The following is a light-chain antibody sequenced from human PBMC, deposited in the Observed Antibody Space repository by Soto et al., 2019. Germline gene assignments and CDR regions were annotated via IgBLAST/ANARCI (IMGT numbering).Light chain of an antibody. CDR1: QSVDRY. CDR3: QQYNSYLWT. J-gene: IGKJ1*01. Sequence: IVLAHSPDALSLSPGDTATLSCRASQSVDRYVAWYQQKVGQAPRLLIYAASSRATGSPDRFSGGGSGTDFTLTISRLEPDDFATYYCQQYNSYLWTFGHGTKVDIK. CDR2: AAS. V-gene: IGKV3-20*01.